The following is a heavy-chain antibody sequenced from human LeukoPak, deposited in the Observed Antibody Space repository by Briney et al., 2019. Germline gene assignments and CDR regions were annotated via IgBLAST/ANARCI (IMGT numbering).Heavy chain of an antibody. Sequence: SETLSLTCTVSGGSINNYYCNWIRQSPGKGLEWIGYIYYTGSTNYNPSLKSRVTISLDTSKNQFSLKLSSVTAADTAVYYCAREGGGYYDSSGPSWGQGTLVTVSS. CDR3: AREGGGYYDSSGPS. J-gene: IGHJ5*02. CDR2: IYYTGST. CDR1: GGSINNYY. D-gene: IGHD3-22*01. V-gene: IGHV4-59*12.